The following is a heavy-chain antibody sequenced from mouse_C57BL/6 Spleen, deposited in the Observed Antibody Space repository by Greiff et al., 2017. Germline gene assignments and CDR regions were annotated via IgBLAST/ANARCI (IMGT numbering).Heavy chain of an antibody. J-gene: IGHJ4*01. Sequence: EVQLQQSGPELVKPGASVKISCKASGYTFTDYYMNWVKQSHGKSLEWIGDINPNNGGTSYNQKFKGKATLTVDKSSSTAYMELRSLTSEDSAVYYCARKGYDGSPMDYWGQGTSVTVSS. CDR3: ARKGYDGSPMDY. V-gene: IGHV1-26*01. D-gene: IGHD2-3*01. CDR1: GYTFTDYY. CDR2: INPNNGGT.